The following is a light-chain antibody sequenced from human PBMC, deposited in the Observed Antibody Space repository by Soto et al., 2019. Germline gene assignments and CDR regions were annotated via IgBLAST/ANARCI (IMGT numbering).Light chain of an antibody. Sequence: QAVVTQEPSLTVSPGGTVTLTCASSTGAVTSGRFANWFQQKPGQAPRPLIYSTSNRHSWAPARFSGSLLGGKAALTLSGAQAEDEAEYYCLLYFGGWLWVVGGGTKLTVL. CDR2: STS. CDR1: TGAVTSGRF. V-gene: IGLV7-43*01. CDR3: LLYFGGWLWV. J-gene: IGLJ3*02.